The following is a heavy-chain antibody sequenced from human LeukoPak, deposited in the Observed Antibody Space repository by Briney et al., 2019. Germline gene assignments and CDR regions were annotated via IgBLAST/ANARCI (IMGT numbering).Heavy chain of an antibody. Sequence: PGGSLRLSCAASGFTFSDYSMNWVRRAPGKGLEWISYIGIDSGNTNYADSVKGRSTISGDKAKNSLYLQMNSLRVEDTAVYYCARDYKYAFDNWGQGTLVTVSS. D-gene: IGHD5-24*01. CDR2: IGIDSGNT. CDR1: GFTFSDYS. CDR3: ARDYKYAFDN. J-gene: IGHJ4*02. V-gene: IGHV3-48*01.